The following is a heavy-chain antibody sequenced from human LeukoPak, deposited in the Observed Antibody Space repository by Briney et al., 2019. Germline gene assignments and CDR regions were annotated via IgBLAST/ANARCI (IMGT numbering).Heavy chain of an antibody. Sequence: SETLSLTYTVSGGSISSSSYYWGWIRQPPGKGLERIGSIYYSGSTYYNPSLKSRVTISVDTSKNQFSLKLSSVTAADTAVYYCARDLMSDDIGWELRYFDYWGQGTLVTVSS. D-gene: IGHD1-26*01. CDR2: IYYSGST. CDR3: ARDLMSDDIGWELRYFDY. CDR1: GGSISSSSYY. J-gene: IGHJ4*02. V-gene: IGHV4-39*02.